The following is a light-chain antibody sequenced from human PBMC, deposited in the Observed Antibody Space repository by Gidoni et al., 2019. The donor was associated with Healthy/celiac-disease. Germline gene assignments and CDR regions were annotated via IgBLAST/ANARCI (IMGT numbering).Light chain of an antibody. CDR3: QQSYSTPRS. CDR2: AAS. Sequence: DIQLTQSPSSLSASVGDRVTITCRASQSISSYLNWYQQKPGKAPKLLIYAASSVQSGVPSRFSGSGSGTDVTLTGRSRQPEDFATYYCQQSYSTPRSFGQGTKLEIK. V-gene: IGKV1-39*01. J-gene: IGKJ2*04. CDR1: QSISSY.